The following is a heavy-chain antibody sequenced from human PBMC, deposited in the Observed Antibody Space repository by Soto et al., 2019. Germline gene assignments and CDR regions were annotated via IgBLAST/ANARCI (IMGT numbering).Heavy chain of an antibody. Sequence: QVQLVQSGAEVKKPGSSVKVSCKASGGTFSSYAISWVRQAPGQGLEWMGGIIPIFGTANYAQKFQGRVTITADESTSTAYMELSSLRSEDTAVYYCARDSEDSSGWHWTIYFDYWGQGTLVTVSS. J-gene: IGHJ4*02. V-gene: IGHV1-69*01. CDR3: ARDSEDSSGWHWTIYFDY. CDR1: GGTFSSYA. CDR2: IIPIFGTA. D-gene: IGHD6-19*01.